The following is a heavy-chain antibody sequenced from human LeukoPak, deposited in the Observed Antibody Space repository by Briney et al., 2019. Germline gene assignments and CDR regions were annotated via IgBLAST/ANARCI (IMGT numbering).Heavy chain of an antibody. CDR2: ISSCGSSI. V-gene: IGHV3-48*03. D-gene: IGHD5-18*01. CDR3: ARDWPDTAMVSRDAFDI. CDR1: GFTFSSYE. J-gene: IGHJ3*02. Sequence: GGSLRLSCAASGFTFSSYEMNWVRQAPGRGLEWVSYISSCGSSIYYAYSVKGRFTISRDNAKNSLYMQMNSLRAEETAVYYCARDWPDTAMVSRDAFDIWGQGTMVTVSS.